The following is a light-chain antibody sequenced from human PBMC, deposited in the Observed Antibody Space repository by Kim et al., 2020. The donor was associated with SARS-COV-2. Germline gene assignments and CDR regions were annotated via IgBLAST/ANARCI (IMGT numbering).Light chain of an antibody. CDR2: EVS. J-gene: IGKJ5*01. CDR1: QSARRRNGKTY. V-gene: IGKV2-29*02. Sequence: SRACKSSQSARRRNGKTYWYWDMQRPGQSPQLLRHEVSSRYSGVPDRFSGGGAGTEFTLNISRVEGEDFGVYFCMQGLHVPITFGQGTRLEIK. CDR3: MQGLHVPIT.